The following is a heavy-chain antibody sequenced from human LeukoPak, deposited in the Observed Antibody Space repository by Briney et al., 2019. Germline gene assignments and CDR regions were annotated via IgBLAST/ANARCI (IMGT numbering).Heavy chain of an antibody. Sequence: SETLSLTCTVSGGSISGYYWSWIRQPPGKGLEWIGYIYYSGSTNYNPSLKSRVTISVDTSKNQFSLKLSSVTAADTAVYYCARAKGPTVVPAAIGRFYYYYGMDVWGQGTTVTVSS. CDR3: ARAKGPTVVPAAIGRFYYYYGMDV. CDR1: GGSISGYY. CDR2: IYYSGST. D-gene: IGHD2-2*02. V-gene: IGHV4-59*01. J-gene: IGHJ6*02.